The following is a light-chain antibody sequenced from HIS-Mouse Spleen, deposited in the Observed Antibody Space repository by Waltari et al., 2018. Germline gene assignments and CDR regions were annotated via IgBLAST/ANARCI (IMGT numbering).Light chain of an antibody. V-gene: IGLV3-10*01. CDR3: YSTDSSGNHRV. CDR2: EDS. Sequence: SYELTQPPSVPVSPGQTARLTCAGYALPKKYAYWYQQKSGQAPVLGIYEDSKRPSGIPEGFSGSSSGTMATLTISGAQVEDEADYYCYSTDSSGNHRVFGGGTKLTVL. CDR1: ALPKKY. J-gene: IGLJ2*01.